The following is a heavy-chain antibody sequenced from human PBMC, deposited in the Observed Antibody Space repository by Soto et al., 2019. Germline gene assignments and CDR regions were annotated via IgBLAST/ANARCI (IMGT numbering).Heavy chain of an antibody. CDR3: ARHAGYSSGRRWFDP. CDR1: GGSITDNSYY. Sequence: SETLSLTCTVSGGSITDNSYYWGWIRQPPGKGLEWIGSISYSGSTSYNPSLRSRVTISVDTSESQFSLKLSSVTAADTAVFYCARHAGYSSGRRWFDPWGQGTLVTVSS. CDR2: ISYSGST. D-gene: IGHD5-18*01. V-gene: IGHV4-39*01. J-gene: IGHJ5*02.